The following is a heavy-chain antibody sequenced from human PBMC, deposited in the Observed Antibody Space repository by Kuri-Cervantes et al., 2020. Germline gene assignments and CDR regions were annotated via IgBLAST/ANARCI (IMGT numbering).Heavy chain of an antibody. CDR3: ARVDDYYDSSGYSY. J-gene: IGHJ4*02. D-gene: IGHD3-22*01. V-gene: IGHV1-2*02. CDR1: GYTFTGYY. CDR2: INPNSGGT. Sequence: ASVKVSCKASGYTFTGYYMHWVRQAPGQGLEWMGWINPNSGGTNYAQKFQGRVTMTRDTSISTAYMELSRLRSDDTAVYYCARVDDYYDSSGYSYWGQGTLVTDSS.